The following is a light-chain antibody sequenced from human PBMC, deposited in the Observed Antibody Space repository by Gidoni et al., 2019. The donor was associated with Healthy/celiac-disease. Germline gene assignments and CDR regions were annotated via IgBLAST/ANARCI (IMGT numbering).Light chain of an antibody. CDR1: QSVSSSY. J-gene: IGKJ3*01. CDR3: QHYGSSPPGVFT. Sequence: EIVLTPSPGTLSLSPGESATLSCRASQSVSSSYLAWYQQKPGQAPRLLIYGASSRATGIPDRCSGSGSGTDFTLTISSLEPEDVAVYYCQHYGSSPPGVFTSGPXTKVDIK. V-gene: IGKV3-20*01. CDR2: GAS.